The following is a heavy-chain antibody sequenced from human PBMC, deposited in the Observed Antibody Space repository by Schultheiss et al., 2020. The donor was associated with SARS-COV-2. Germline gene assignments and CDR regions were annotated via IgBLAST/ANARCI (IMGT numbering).Heavy chain of an antibody. CDR3: AAGIAVAGTIY. J-gene: IGHJ4*02. V-gene: IGHV4-39*07. Sequence: SETLSLTCTVSGGSISSSSFYWGWIRQPPGKGLEWIGEINHSGSTNYNPSLKSRVTISVDTSKNQFSLKLSSVTAADTAVYYCAAGIAVAGTIYWGQGTLVTVSS. CDR2: INHSGST. D-gene: IGHD6-19*01. CDR1: GGSISSSSFY.